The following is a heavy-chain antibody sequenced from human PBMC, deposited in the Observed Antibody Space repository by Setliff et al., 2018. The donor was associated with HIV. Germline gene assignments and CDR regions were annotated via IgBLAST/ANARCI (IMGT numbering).Heavy chain of an antibody. CDR1: GGSISSSSYY. V-gene: IGHV4-39*01. Sequence: PSETLSLTCTVSGGSISSSSYYWGWIRQPPGKGLEWIGSIYYSGSTYYNPSLKSRVTISVDTSKNQFSLKLSSVTAADTAVYYCARPITIFDAFDIWGQGTMVTVS. CDR3: ARPITIFDAFDI. CDR2: IYYSGST. D-gene: IGHD3-3*01. J-gene: IGHJ3*02.